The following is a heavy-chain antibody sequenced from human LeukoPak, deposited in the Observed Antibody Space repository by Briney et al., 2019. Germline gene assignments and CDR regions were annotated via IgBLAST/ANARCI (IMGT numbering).Heavy chain of an antibody. D-gene: IGHD3-22*01. Sequence: GGSLRLSCAASGFTFSNTWMTWVRQAPGKGLEWVGRIKTKSGGGKVDYAAPVKGRFTISRDDSKNTLYLEMSSLKIEDTAVYYCAPHPGYYDSRWGQGTLVTVSS. CDR2: IKTKSGGGKV. V-gene: IGHV3-15*01. J-gene: IGHJ4*02. CDR3: APHPGYYDSR. CDR1: GFTFSNTW.